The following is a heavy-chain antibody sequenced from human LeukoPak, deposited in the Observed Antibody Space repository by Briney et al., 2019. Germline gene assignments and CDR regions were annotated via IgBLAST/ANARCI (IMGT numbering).Heavy chain of an antibody. J-gene: IGHJ3*02. CDR3: ARDREYCSGGSCSSGAFDI. V-gene: IGHV3-21*01. D-gene: IGHD2-15*01. CDR1: GFTFSSYS. Sequence: GGSLRLSCAASGFTFSSYSMNWVRQAPGKGLEWVSSISSSSNYIYYADSVKGRFTISRDNAKNSLYLQMNSLGAEDTAVYYCARDREYCSGGSCSSGAFDIWGQGTMVTVSS. CDR2: ISSSSNYI.